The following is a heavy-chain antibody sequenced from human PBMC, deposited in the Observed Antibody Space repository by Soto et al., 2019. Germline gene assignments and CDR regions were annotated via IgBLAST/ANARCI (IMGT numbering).Heavy chain of an antibody. J-gene: IGHJ5*02. V-gene: IGHV4-34*01. CDR2: INHSGST. CDR1: GGSFSGYY. CDR3: ARAYSSSSNWFDP. D-gene: IGHD6-13*01. Sequence: KTSETLSLTCAVYGGSFSGYYWSWIRQPPGKGLEWIGEINHSGSTNYNPSLKSRVTISVDTSKNQFSLKLSSVTAADTAVYYCARAYSSSSNWFDPWGQGTLVTVSS.